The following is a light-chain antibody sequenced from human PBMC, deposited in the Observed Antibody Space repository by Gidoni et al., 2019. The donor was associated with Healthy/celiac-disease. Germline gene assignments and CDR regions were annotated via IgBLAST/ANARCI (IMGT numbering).Light chain of an antibody. J-gene: IGLJ2*01. CDR2: DVS. CDR3: SSYTSSSTPLV. Sequence: QSALTQPASVSGSPGPSITISCPGTSSDVGGYNYVSWYQQHPGKAPKLMIYDVSNRPSGVSNRFSGSKSGNTASLTISGLQAEDEADYYCSSYTSSSTPLVFGGGTKLTVL. CDR1: SSDVGGYNY. V-gene: IGLV2-14*01.